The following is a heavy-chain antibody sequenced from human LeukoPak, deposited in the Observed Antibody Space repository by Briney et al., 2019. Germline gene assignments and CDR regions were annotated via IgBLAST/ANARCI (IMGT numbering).Heavy chain of an antibody. D-gene: IGHD3-22*01. V-gene: IGHV4-34*01. CDR2: INHSGMT. J-gene: IGHJ4*02. Sequence: SETLSLTCAVYVGSFSGYYWSWIRQPPWKGLEWMGEINHSGMTNYNPSLKSRATISVDTSKNQFSMKLSSVTAADTAVYYCARGGVTNDSSGYYYRLDYWGQGTLGSVSS. CDR3: ARGGVTNDSSGYYYRLDY. CDR1: VGSFSGYY.